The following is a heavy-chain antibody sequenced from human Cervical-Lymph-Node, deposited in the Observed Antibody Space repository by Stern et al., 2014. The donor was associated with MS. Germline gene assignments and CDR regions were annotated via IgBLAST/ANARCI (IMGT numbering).Heavy chain of an antibody. CDR3: AKGSYDSSGYSHFEY. J-gene: IGHJ4*02. V-gene: IGHV3-30*18. CDR1: GFTFSSYG. D-gene: IGHD3-22*01. Sequence: VQLVESGGGVVQPGRSLRLSCAASGFTFSSYGMHWVRQAPGKVLEWVAVISYDGSNKYYADSVKGRFTISRDNSKNTLYLQMNSLRAEDTAVYYCAKGSYDSSGYSHFEYWGQGTLVTVSS. CDR2: ISYDGSNK.